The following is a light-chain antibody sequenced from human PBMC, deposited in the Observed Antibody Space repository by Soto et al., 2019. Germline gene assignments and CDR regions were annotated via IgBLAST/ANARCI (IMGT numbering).Light chain of an antibody. V-gene: IGKV3-20*01. CDR3: QQYGNSPT. CDR1: QSVSRSD. J-gene: IGKJ4*01. Sequence: EIVLTQSPGTVSLSPGERATLSCRASQSVSRSDLAWYQHKPGQSPRLLIYGTSSRATGIPDRFSGSGSGTGFTLTISRLEPEDYAVYYCQQYGNSPTFGGGTKVDIK. CDR2: GTS.